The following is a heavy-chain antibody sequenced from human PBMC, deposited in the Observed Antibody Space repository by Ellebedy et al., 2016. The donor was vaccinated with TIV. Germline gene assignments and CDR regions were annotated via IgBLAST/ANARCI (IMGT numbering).Heavy chain of an antibody. CDR3: ARDRSSSWYDRYYYYGMDV. CDR1: GFTFSSYG. Sequence: PGGSLRLSCAASGFTFSSYGMHWVRQAPGKGLEWVAVIWYDGSNKYYADSVKGRFTISRDNSKNTLYLQMNSLRAEDTAVYYCARDRSSSWYDRYYYYGMDVWGQGTTVTVSS. D-gene: IGHD6-13*01. V-gene: IGHV3-33*01. J-gene: IGHJ6*02. CDR2: IWYDGSNK.